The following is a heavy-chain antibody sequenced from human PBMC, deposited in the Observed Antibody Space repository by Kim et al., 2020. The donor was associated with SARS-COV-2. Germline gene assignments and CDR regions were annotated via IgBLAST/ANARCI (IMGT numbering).Heavy chain of an antibody. Sequence: GGSLRLSCAASGFTFDNFGMSWVRQAPGKGLEWVSFVSGSGNSREYADSVKGRFTISRDNSKNTVYLQMSSLRVDDTAVYYCAKGISNSGEDAFHIWGQGTMVTVSS. CDR3: AKGISNSGEDAFHI. V-gene: IGHV3-23*01. J-gene: IGHJ3*02. CDR2: VSGSGNSR. CDR1: GFTFDNFG. D-gene: IGHD7-27*01.